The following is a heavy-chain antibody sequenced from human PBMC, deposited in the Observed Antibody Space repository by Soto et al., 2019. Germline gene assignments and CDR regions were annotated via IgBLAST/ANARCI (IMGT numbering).Heavy chain of an antibody. D-gene: IGHD6-13*01. J-gene: IGHJ6*02. CDR2: ISGNSGSI. Sequence: EVQLVESGGGLVQPGRSLRLSCAASGFTFDDYAMHWVRQAPGKGLEWVSGISGNSGSIGYADSVKGRFTISRDNAKNSLYLQMNSLRAEDTALYYCAKDTARSSSSWYLYYYYYGMDVWGQGTTVTVSS. V-gene: IGHV3-9*01. CDR3: AKDTARSSSSWYLYYYYYGMDV. CDR1: GFTFDDYA.